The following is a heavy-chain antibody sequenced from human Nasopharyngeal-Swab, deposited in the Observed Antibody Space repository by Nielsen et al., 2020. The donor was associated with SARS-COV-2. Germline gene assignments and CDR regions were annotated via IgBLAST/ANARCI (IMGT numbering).Heavy chain of an antibody. D-gene: IGHD6-13*01. J-gene: IGHJ6*02. Sequence: GESLMISCAASGFTFSAHYMDWVRQAPGKGLEWVGRSRNKANSYTTEYAASVKGRFTLPRDDSKNSLYLQMSSLRTEDTALYYCARDLSSIWTSGLGVWGQGTTVIVSS. CDR3: ARDLSSIWTSGLGV. CDR1: GFTFSAHY. CDR2: SRNKANSYTT. V-gene: IGHV3-72*01.